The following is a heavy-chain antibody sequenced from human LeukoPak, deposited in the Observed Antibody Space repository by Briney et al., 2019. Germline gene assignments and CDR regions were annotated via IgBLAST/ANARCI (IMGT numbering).Heavy chain of an antibody. CDR1: GFTFSSYA. J-gene: IGHJ4*02. Sequence: PGGSLRLSCAASGFTFSSYAMSWVRQAPGKGLEWVSAISGSGVTTYYADSVKGRFTISRDNSKNTLYLQMNSLRDEDTALYYCAKDRDYYLVGFFDYWGQGTLVTVSS. V-gene: IGHV3-23*01. CDR2: ISGSGVTT. D-gene: IGHD3-10*01. CDR3: AKDRDYYLVGFFDY.